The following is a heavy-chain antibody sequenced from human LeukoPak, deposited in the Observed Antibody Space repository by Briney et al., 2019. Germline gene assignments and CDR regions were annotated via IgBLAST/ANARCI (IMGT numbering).Heavy chain of an antibody. J-gene: IGHJ6*03. D-gene: IGHD4-17*01. CDR3: ARHDPSLYDYFMDV. CDR1: GYTFTSYY. V-gene: IGHV1-2*02. Sequence: GSPVKVSCKASGYTFTSYYIHGGRQAPGHGLECRGGINPKRSGTNYEKKLQGRVTMTSDTSISTAYMDMNRLTADDTALYYCARHDPSLYDYFMDVWGKGATVTVSS. CDR2: INPKRSGT.